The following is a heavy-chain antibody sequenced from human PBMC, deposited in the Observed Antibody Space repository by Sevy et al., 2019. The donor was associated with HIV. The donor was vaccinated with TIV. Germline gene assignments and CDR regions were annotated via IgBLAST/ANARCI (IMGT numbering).Heavy chain of an antibody. Sequence: GGCLRLSCAASGFNLTTYAMTWVRQTPGKGLEWVSAISGYGDSTYYVDSVKGRFTISRDDSKNAVYLQMNSLRAEDTAVYFCAKLPTVITEFDYWGQGTLVTVSS. J-gene: IGHJ4*02. CDR3: AKLPTVITEFDY. V-gene: IGHV3-23*01. D-gene: IGHD4-4*01. CDR1: GFNLTTYA. CDR2: ISGYGDST.